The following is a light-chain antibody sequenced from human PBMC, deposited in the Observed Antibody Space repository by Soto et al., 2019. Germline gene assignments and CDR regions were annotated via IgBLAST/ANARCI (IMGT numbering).Light chain of an antibody. CDR3: LQYYVIALT. CDR2: WAS. V-gene: IGKV4-1*01. CDR1: QSVLYNSNNKNY. Sequence: DIVMTQSPDSLAVSLGERATINCKSSQSVLYNSNNKNYLAWYQQKPGQPPKLLIYWASTRESGVPDRFSGSGSGTDFTLTISSLQAEDVAIYHCLQYYVIALTFGGGTKVEIK. J-gene: IGKJ4*01.